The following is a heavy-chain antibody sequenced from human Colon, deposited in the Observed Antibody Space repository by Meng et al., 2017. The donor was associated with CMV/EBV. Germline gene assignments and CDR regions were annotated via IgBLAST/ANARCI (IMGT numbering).Heavy chain of an antibody. Sequence: CKASGDTFTDYYIHWVRQAPGQGLAWMGRVNLYSGGTDYAQNFQGRVTMTWDASISTAYMVLTWLTSDDTAIYYCARGGERGHQTLDPWGQGALVTVSS. CDR3: ARGGERGHQTLDP. V-gene: IGHV1-2*06. CDR1: GDTFTDYY. CDR2: VNLYSGGT. J-gene: IGHJ5*02. D-gene: IGHD1-1*01.